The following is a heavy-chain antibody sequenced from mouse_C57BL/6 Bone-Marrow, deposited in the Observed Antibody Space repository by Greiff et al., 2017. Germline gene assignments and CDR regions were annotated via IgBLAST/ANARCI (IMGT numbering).Heavy chain of an antibody. Sequence: QVQLQQSGPELVKPGASVKLSCKASGYTFTSYAINWVKQRPGQGLEWIGWFYPRDGSTKYNEKFKGKATLTVDTSSSTAYMERHSLTSEDSAVYFCARDYPYAMDYWGQGTSVTVSS. D-gene: IGHD2-4*01. V-gene: IGHV1-85*01. CDR3: ARDYPYAMDY. CDR2: FYPRDGST. CDR1: GYTFTSYA. J-gene: IGHJ4*01.